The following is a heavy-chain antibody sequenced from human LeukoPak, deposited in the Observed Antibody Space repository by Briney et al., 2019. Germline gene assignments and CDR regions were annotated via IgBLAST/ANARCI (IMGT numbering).Heavy chain of an antibody. CDR2: ISPSGGST. Sequence: EASVKVSCKAFGYTFTSNYMHRVRQAPGQGPEWMGVISPSGGSTTYAQKFQGRVTLTRDMSTSTDYLELSSLRYEDTAVYYCARGRIGLLWFRELERWGQGTLVTVSS. CDR3: ARGRIGLLWFRELER. V-gene: IGHV1-46*01. J-gene: IGHJ4*02. CDR1: GYTFTSNY. D-gene: IGHD3-10*01.